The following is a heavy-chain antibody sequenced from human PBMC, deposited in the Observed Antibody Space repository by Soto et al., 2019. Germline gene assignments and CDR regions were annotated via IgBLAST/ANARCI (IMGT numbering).Heavy chain of an antibody. V-gene: IGHV3-30*18. CDR1: GFTFSTYA. CDR2: ISYDGSDK. Sequence: PGGSLRLSCAASGFTFSTYAMHWVRQAPGKGLEWVALISYDGSDKYFADSVKGRFTVSRDNSRNTLYLQMDTLRVEDTAVYYCAKALRGYTYAYTAYYYGVDVWGQGTTVTV. CDR3: AKALRGYTYAYTAYYYGVDV. D-gene: IGHD5-18*01. J-gene: IGHJ6*02.